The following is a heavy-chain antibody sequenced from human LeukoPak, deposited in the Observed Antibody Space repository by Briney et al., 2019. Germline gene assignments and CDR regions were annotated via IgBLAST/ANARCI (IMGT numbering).Heavy chain of an antibody. CDR1: GYSFTSYW. CDR2: IYPGDSDT. CDR3: ARLHTLKCYDSSGLDY. V-gene: IGHV5-51*01. Sequence: GESLKISCKGSGYSFTSYWIGWVRQMPGKGLEWMGIIYPGDSDTRYSPSFQGQVTISADKSISTAYLQWSSLKASDTAMYYCARLHTLKCYDSSGLDYWGQGTLVTVSS. J-gene: IGHJ4*02. D-gene: IGHD3-22*01.